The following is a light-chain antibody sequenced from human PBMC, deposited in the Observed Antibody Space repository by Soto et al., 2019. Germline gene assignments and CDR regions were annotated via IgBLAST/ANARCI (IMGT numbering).Light chain of an antibody. J-gene: IGKJ1*01. CDR2: QAA. CDR3: QQYKSYPWT. Sequence: DIQMTQSPSTLSASVGDRFTISCRASPNIRTFLAWYQHKTGKAPNLLIYQAASLENGVPSRFSGSGSGTEYTLTISSLQPDDFATYDCQQYKSYPWTFGQGTKVEIK. V-gene: IGKV1-5*03. CDR1: PNIRTF.